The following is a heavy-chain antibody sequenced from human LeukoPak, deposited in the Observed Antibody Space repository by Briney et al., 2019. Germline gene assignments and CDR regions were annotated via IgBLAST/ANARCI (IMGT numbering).Heavy chain of an antibody. CDR2: IYPGDSDT. Sequence: GASLQISCKGSGYSFTSYWIGWVRQMPGKGLEWMGIIYPGDSDTRYSPSFQGQVTISADNSISTAYLQWSSLKASDTAMYYCARRYPTVVTPEDYFDYWGQGTLVTVSS. CDR3: ARRYPTVVTPEDYFDY. D-gene: IGHD4-23*01. CDR1: GYSFTSYW. V-gene: IGHV5-51*01. J-gene: IGHJ4*02.